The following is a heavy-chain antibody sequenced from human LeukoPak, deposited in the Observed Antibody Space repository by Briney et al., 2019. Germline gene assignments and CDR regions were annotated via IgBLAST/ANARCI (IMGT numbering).Heavy chain of an antibody. CDR3: AVAYCGGDCYRHRFDY. Sequence: SETLSLTCAVSGGSITGGGYSWSWIRQPPGKGLEWIGYIYYITSPYYNPSLKSRATISVDTSKNQFSLKLSSVTAADTAVYYCAVAYCGGDCYRHRFDYWGQRTLVTVSS. V-gene: IGHV4-30-4*07. CDR2: IYYITSP. D-gene: IGHD2-21*02. CDR1: GGSITGGGYS. J-gene: IGHJ4*02.